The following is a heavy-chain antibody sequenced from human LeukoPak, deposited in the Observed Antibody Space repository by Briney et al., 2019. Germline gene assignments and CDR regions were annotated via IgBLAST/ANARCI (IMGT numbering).Heavy chain of an antibody. CDR3: ARDYVWGSYRSYFDY. J-gene: IGHJ4*02. CDR2: MNPNSGNT. Sequence: ASVKVSCKASGYTFTSYDINWVRQATGQGREWVGWMNPNSGNTGYAQKFQGRVTMTRDTSISTAYMELSRLRSDDTAVYYCARDYVWGSYRSYFDYWGQGTLLTVSS. D-gene: IGHD3-16*02. CDR1: GYTFTSYD. V-gene: IGHV1-8*01.